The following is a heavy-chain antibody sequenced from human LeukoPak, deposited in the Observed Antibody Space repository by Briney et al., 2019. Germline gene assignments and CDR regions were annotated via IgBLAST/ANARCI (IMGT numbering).Heavy chain of an antibody. Sequence: ASEKLSCKASGYTFTSYYMHWVRHAPGQGLEWMGWINPNSGGTNYAQKFQGWVTMTRDTSISTAYMELSRLRSDDTAVYYCARGEGYTAMGLMDVWGKGTTVTVSS. CDR1: GYTFTSYY. CDR3: ARGEGYTAMGLMDV. V-gene: IGHV1-2*04. CDR2: INPNSGGT. D-gene: IGHD5-18*01. J-gene: IGHJ6*04.